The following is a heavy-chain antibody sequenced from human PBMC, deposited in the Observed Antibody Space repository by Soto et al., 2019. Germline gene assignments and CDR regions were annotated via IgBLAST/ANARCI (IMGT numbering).Heavy chain of an antibody. CDR2: INPSGGST. CDR3: ARGGGYCSSTSCPHYAFDR. Sequence: SVKVSCKASGYPFTSYCMHWVRQAPGQGLEWMGIINPSGGSTSYAQKFQGRVTMTRDTSTSTVYMELSSLRSEDTAVYYCARGGGYCSSTSCPHYAFDRWGQGTMVTVS. J-gene: IGHJ3*02. V-gene: IGHV1-46*03. D-gene: IGHD2-2*01. CDR1: GYPFTSYC.